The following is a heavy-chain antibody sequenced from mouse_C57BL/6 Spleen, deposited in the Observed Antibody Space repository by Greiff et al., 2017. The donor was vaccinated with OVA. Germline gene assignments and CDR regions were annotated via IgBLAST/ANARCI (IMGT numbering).Heavy chain of an antibody. CDR3: ARRVYDYDVDWYFDV. CDR1: GYTFTSYW. Sequence: QVHVKQPGAELVKPGASVKMSCKASGYTFTSYWITWVKQRPGQGLEWIGDIYPGSGSTNYNEKFKSKATLTVDTSSSTAYMQLSSLTSEDSAVYYCARRVYDYDVDWYFDVWGTGTTVTVSS. D-gene: IGHD2-4*01. V-gene: IGHV1-55*01. J-gene: IGHJ1*03. CDR2: IYPGSGST.